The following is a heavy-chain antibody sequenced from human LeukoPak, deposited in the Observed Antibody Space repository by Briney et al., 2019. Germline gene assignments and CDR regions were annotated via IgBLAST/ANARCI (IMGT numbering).Heavy chain of an antibody. J-gene: IGHJ4*02. CDR1: GGSLSSYY. CDR3: AKDRIYDFWSGLDY. V-gene: IGHV4-4*07. Sequence: SETLSLTCTVSGGSLSSYYWSWIRQPAGKGLEWIGRIYTSGSTNYNPSLKSRVTMSVDTSKNQFSLKLSSVTAADTAVYYCAKDRIYDFWSGLDYWGQGVLVTVSS. D-gene: IGHD3-3*01. CDR2: IYTSGST.